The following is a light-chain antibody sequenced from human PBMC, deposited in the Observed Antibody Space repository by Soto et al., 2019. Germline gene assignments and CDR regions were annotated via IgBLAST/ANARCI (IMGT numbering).Light chain of an antibody. V-gene: IGKV1-5*03. Sequence: DIQMTQSPSTQSASVGDRVTIACRASQSISSWLAWYQQKPGKAPKLLIYKASSLESGVPSRFSGSGSGTEFTLASSGLQPDDLATYYCQQYSTYPFTFGPGTKVEIK. J-gene: IGKJ3*01. CDR1: QSISSW. CDR2: KAS. CDR3: QQYSTYPFT.